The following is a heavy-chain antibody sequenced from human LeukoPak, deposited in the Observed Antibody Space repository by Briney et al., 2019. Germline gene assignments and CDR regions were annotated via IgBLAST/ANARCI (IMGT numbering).Heavy chain of an antibody. Sequence: ASVKVSCKASGGTFSNYAISWVRQAPGQGLEWMGWINPNSGGTNYAQKFQGRVTMTRDTSISTAYMELSRLRSDDTAVYYCARDRTVVVPAATSIWFDPWGQGTLVTVSS. CDR3: ARDRTVVVPAATSIWFDP. D-gene: IGHD2-2*01. J-gene: IGHJ5*02. CDR2: INPNSGGT. V-gene: IGHV1-2*02. CDR1: GGTFSNYA.